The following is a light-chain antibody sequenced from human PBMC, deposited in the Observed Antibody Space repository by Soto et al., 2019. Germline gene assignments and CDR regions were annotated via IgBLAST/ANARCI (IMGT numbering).Light chain of an antibody. V-gene: IGLV2-11*01. CDR1: SSDVGGYNY. J-gene: IGLJ3*02. Sequence: QSVLTQPRSVSGSPGQSVTISCTGTSSDVGGYNYVSWYQQYPGKAPKLMIYDVSKRPSGVPDRFSGSKSGNTASLTISVLQAEDEADYYCCSYAGSYTFWVFGGGTQLTVL. CDR3: CSYAGSYTFWV. CDR2: DVS.